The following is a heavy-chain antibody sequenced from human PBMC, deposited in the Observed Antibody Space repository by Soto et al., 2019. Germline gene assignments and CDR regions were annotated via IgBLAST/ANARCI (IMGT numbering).Heavy chain of an antibody. CDR3: TRDSKLGLERRVGPCYYYYGMDV. D-gene: IGHD1-1*01. J-gene: IGHJ6*01. V-gene: IGHV3-33*01. CDR2: ILYDGSNK. CDR1: GFTFSSYG. Sequence: QVQLVESGGGVVQPGRSLRLSCAASGFTFSSYGMHWVRQAPGKGLEWVAVILYDGSNKYYADSVKGRFTISRDNSKNTLYLQMNSMRAEDTAVYYCTRDSKLGLERRVGPCYYYYGMDVWGQGTTVTVSS.